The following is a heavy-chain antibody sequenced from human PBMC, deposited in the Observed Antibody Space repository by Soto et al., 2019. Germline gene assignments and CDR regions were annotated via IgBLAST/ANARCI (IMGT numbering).Heavy chain of an antibody. CDR3: ASSIAAAGTRAFDI. CDR1: GGTFSSYA. J-gene: IGHJ3*02. D-gene: IGHD6-13*01. Sequence: SVKVDCKASGGTFSSYAISWVRQAPGQGLEWMGGIIPIFGTANYAQKFQGRVTITADKSTSTAYMELSSLRSEDTAVYYCASSIAAAGTRAFDIWGQGTMVTVSS. V-gene: IGHV1-69*06. CDR2: IIPIFGTA.